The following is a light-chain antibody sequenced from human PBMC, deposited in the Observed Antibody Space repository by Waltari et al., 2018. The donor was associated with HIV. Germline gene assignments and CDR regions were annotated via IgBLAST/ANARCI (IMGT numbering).Light chain of an antibody. CDR2: HDS. CDR1: NIENNS. CDR3: QVWDTFSEHRV. J-gene: IGLJ3*02. Sequence: YELTQAPSVSVAPGQTARIICEGNNIENNSVHWYQQKAGQDPTVVVHHDSDRPSEIPARFSGSNSENTATLTISGVEAGDEADYYCQVWDTFSEHRVFGGGTKLTVL. V-gene: IGLV3-21*02.